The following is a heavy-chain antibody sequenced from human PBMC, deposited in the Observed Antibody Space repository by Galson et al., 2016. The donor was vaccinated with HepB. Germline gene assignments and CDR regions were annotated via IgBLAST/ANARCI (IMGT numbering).Heavy chain of an antibody. V-gene: IGHV1-46*01. CDR3: ARLYDNSVSPDSLYYYGMDV. Sequence: SVKVSCKASEYIFTNYYMHWVRQAPGLGLEWMGIINPSGGSTSYAQKFQGRVTLTRDTSTSTFYMELSSLRSDDTAVYYCARLYDNSVSPDSLYYYGMDVWGQGTTVSVSS. J-gene: IGHJ6*02. CDR2: INPSGGST. D-gene: IGHD3-22*01. CDR1: EYIFTNYY.